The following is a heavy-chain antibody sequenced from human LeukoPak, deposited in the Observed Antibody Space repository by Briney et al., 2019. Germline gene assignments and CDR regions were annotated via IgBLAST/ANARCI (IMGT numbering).Heavy chain of an antibody. Sequence: QSGGSLRLSCAASGFTFSSYAMSWVRQAPGKGLEWVSAISGSGGSTYYADSVKGRFTISRDNSKNTLYLQMNSLRAEDTAVYYCAKWTLRSMTFDYWGQGTLVTVSS. CDR1: GFTFSSYA. CDR3: AKWTLRSMTFDY. J-gene: IGHJ4*02. CDR2: ISGSGGST. V-gene: IGHV3-23*01. D-gene: IGHD4-17*01.